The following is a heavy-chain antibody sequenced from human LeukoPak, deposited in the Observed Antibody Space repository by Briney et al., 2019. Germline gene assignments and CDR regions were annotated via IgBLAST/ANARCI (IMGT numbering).Heavy chain of an antibody. CDR3: ARDFGDYLHFDY. Sequence: SETLSLTCTVSGGSISSSSYYWGWIRQPPGKGLEWIGSIYYSGSTYYNPSLKSRVTISVDTSKNQFSLKLSSVTAADTAVYYCARDFGDYLHFDYWGQGTLVTVSS. D-gene: IGHD4-17*01. CDR1: GGSISSSSYY. V-gene: IGHV4-39*07. J-gene: IGHJ4*02. CDR2: IYYSGST.